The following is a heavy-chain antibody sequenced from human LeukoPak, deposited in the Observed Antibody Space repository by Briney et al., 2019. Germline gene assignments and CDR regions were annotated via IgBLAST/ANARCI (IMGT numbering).Heavy chain of an antibody. D-gene: IGHD2-8*02. CDR2: ISSTSAYI. J-gene: IGHJ5*01. V-gene: IGHV3-21*01. CDR1: GFALKSYS. Sequence: GGSLRLSCAGSGFALKSYSLSWVRQAPGKGLEWVSSISSTSAYIYYADSVKGRFTISSDNVDNVVYLQMNSLGAEGTAVYYCARVAVSGPTGWFDSWGQGTLVIVSS. CDR3: ARVAVSGPTGWFDS.